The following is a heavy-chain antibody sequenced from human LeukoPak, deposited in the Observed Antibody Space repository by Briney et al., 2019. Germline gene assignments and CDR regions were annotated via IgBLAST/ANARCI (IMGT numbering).Heavy chain of an antibody. J-gene: IGHJ4*02. Sequence: ASVKVSCKVSGYTLTELSMHWVRQAPGKGLEWMGGFDPEDGETIYAQKFQGRVTMTDDTSTDTAYMELSSLRSEDTAVYYCATEAHTYYYDSSGYPNWGQGTLVTVSS. CDR1: GYTLTELS. CDR2: FDPEDGET. V-gene: IGHV1-24*01. CDR3: ATEAHTYYYDSSGYPN. D-gene: IGHD3-22*01.